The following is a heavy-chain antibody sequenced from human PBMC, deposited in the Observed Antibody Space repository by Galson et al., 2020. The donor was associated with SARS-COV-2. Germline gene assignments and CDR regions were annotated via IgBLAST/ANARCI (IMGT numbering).Heavy chain of an antibody. Sequence: SETLSLTCAVYGGSFSGYCWSWIRQAQGKGLEWLGEIDHSGVTNYNPSLKGRVTIFTDKSKNQFSLKLSSMTAADTGVYYCARAPDVDILTGFYSDGFDVWGRGTTVTVSS. CDR1: GGSFSGYC. CDR2: IDHSGVT. CDR3: ARAPDVDILTGFYSDGFDV. J-gene: IGHJ3*01. V-gene: IGHV4-34*01. D-gene: IGHD3-9*01.